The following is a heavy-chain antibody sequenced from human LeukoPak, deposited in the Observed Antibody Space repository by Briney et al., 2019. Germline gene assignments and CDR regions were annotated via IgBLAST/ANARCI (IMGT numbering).Heavy chain of an antibody. CDR3: ASGYYDSSGYDAFDI. Sequence: PSETLSLTCTVSGGSISSGSYYWSWIRQPAGKGLEWIGRIYTSGSTNYNPSLKSRVTISVDTSKNQFSLKLSSVTAADTAVYYCASGYYDSSGYDAFDIWGQGTMVTVSS. V-gene: IGHV4-61*02. CDR2: IYTSGST. D-gene: IGHD3-22*01. J-gene: IGHJ3*02. CDR1: GGSISSGSYY.